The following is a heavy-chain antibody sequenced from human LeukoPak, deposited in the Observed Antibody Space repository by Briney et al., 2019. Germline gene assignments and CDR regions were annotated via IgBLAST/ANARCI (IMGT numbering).Heavy chain of an antibody. CDR1: GGSFSGYY. Sequence: SETLSLTCAVYGGSFSGYYWSWIRQPPGKGLEWIAEINESGGTNYNPSLKSRVTISVDTSKNQFSLKLSSVTAADTAIYYCARDASRIQLWPLWGQGTLVTVSS. CDR3: ARDASRIQLWPL. J-gene: IGHJ4*02. D-gene: IGHD5-18*01. CDR2: INESGGT. V-gene: IGHV4-34*01.